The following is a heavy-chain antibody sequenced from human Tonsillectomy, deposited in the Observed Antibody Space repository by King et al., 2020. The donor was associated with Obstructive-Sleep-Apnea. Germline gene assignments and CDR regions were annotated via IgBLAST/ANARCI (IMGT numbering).Heavy chain of an antibody. V-gene: IGHV3-7*04. CDR2: IKQDGGEK. J-gene: IGHJ4*02. CDR3: ARVPWGEIDY. CDR1: GFTFSYYW. D-gene: IGHD7-27*01. Sequence: VQLVESGGGLVQPGGSLRLSCAASGFTFSYYWMTWVRQAPGRGLEWVANIKQDGGEKYYVDSVEGRFTVSGDNAKNSLFLQMNSLRAEDTAGYYCARVPWGEIDYWGQGTLVTVSS.